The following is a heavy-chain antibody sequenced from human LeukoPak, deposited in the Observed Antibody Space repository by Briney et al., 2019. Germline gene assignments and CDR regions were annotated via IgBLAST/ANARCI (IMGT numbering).Heavy chain of an antibody. D-gene: IGHD3-22*01. CDR2: INAYNGNT. Sequence: ASVKVSFKASGYTFINYYVHWVRQAPGQGLEWMGWINAYNGNTNYAQKLQGRVTMTTDTSTNTAYMELRSLRSDDTAVYYCARGGYYYDSSGHYSEDAFDIWGQGTMVTVSS. CDR1: GYTFINYY. J-gene: IGHJ3*02. V-gene: IGHV1-18*04. CDR3: ARGGYYYDSSGHYSEDAFDI.